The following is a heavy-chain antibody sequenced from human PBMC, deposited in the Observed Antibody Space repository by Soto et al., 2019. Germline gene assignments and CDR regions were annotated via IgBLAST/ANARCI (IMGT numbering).Heavy chain of an antibody. J-gene: IGHJ4*02. V-gene: IGHV4-34*01. D-gene: IGHD6-19*01. CDR3: ARGRGEGNIVATTPDESIAVAGDFDY. CDR2: INHSGST. Sequence: SETLSLTCAVYGGSFSGYYWSWIRQPPGKGLEWIGEINHSGSTNYNPSLKSRGTISVDTSKNQFSLKLSSVTAADTAVYYCARGRGEGNIVATTPDESIAVAGDFDYWGQGTLVTVSS. CDR1: GGSFSGYY.